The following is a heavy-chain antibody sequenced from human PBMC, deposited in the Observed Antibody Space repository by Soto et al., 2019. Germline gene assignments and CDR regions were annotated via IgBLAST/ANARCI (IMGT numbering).Heavy chain of an antibody. CDR3: AREKSHYYDSSSYFPRDGGFDY. D-gene: IGHD3-22*01. J-gene: IGHJ4*02. CDR1: GYTFTSYA. V-gene: IGHV1-3*01. Sequence: ASVKVSCKASGYTFTSYAMHWVRQAPGQRLEWMGWINAGNGNTKYSQKFQGRVTITRDTSAITAYMELSSLRSEDTAVYYCAREKSHYYDSSSYFPRDGGFDYWGQGTLVTVSS. CDR2: INAGNGNT.